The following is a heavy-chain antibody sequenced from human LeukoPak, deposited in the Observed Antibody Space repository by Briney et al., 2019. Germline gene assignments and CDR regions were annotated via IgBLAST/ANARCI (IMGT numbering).Heavy chain of an antibody. D-gene: IGHD2-15*01. CDR2: ISSSSNYI. Sequence: GGSLRLSCAASGFTFSSYSMNWVRQAPGKGLEWVSSISSSSNYIYYADSVKGRFTISRDNAKNSLYLQMNCLRAEDTAVYYCAAGASRYCSGGSCYHYYGMDVWGQGTTVTVSS. CDR1: GFTFSSYS. CDR3: AAGASRYCSGGSCYHYYGMDV. V-gene: IGHV3-21*01. J-gene: IGHJ6*02.